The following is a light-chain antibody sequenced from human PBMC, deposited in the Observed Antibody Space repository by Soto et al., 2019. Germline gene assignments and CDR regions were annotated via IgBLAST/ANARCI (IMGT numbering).Light chain of an antibody. CDR1: QSVNSD. J-gene: IGKJ2*01. Sequence: EIVMTQSPATLSVSPADRATLSCTASQSVNSDLAWYQQKPGQSPRLLIYGASTRATGIPARFSGSGSGTEFTLTISSLQSEDFAIYYCQQYNNWPPYTFGQGTKLEIK. CDR2: GAS. CDR3: QQYNNWPPYT. V-gene: IGKV3-15*01.